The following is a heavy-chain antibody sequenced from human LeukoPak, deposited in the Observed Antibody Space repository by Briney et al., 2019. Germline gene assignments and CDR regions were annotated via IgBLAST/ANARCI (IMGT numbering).Heavy chain of an antibody. J-gene: IGHJ5*02. D-gene: IGHD2-2*02. CDR3: ARGYCSSTSCYTNWFDP. Sequence: SETLSLTCTVSGGSISSYYWSWIRQPPGKGLEWIGYIYYSGSTNYNPSLKSRVTTSVDTSKNQFSLKLSSVTAADMAVYYCARGYCSSTSCYTNWFDPWGQGTLVTVSP. V-gene: IGHV4-59*01. CDR1: GGSISSYY. CDR2: IYYSGST.